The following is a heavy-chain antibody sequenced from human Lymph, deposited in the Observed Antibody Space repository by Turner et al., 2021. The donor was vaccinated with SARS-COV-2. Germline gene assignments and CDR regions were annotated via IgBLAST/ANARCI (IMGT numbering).Heavy chain of an antibody. J-gene: IGHJ4*02. CDR2: IYPGDSDT. D-gene: IGHD1-26*01. CDR1: GYSFTSFW. Sequence: EVQLVQSGAEVKKPGESLKISCQGSGYSFTSFWIGWVRQMPGNGLEWMGIIYPGDSDTRYSPSIQGQVTISADKSISTAYLQWSSLKASDTATYYCATLHSASYLGPFDYWGQGTLVTVTS. CDR3: ATLHSASYLGPFDY. V-gene: IGHV5-51*03.